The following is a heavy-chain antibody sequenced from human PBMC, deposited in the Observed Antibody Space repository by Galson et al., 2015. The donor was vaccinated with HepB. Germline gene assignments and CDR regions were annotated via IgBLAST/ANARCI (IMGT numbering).Heavy chain of an antibody. D-gene: IGHD6-6*01. CDR3: ASPGGSDIAAHY. CDR2: IIPILGVA. Sequence: SVKVSCKASGGTFSSYAISWVRQAPGQGLEWMGRIIPILGVANYAQKFQGRVTITADKSTSTAYMELSSLRSEDTAVYYCASPGGSDIAAHYWGRGTLVTVSS. V-gene: IGHV1-69*04. J-gene: IGHJ4*02. CDR1: GGTFSSYA.